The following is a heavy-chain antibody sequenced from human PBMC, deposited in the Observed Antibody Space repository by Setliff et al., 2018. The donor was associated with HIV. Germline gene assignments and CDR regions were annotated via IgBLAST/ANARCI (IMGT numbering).Heavy chain of an antibody. CDR3: ARGKELVRSAFDI. CDR2: IFSTGST. Sequence: PSETLSLTCSVSGGSISSGTYYWSWIRQPAGKGLEWIGHIFSTGSTNYNSSLKSRVTLSVDTSKNQFSLNVTSVTAADTAVYYCARGKELVRSAFDIWGQGTMVTVSS. V-gene: IGHV4-61*09. CDR1: GGSISSGTYY. D-gene: IGHD1-7*01. J-gene: IGHJ3*02.